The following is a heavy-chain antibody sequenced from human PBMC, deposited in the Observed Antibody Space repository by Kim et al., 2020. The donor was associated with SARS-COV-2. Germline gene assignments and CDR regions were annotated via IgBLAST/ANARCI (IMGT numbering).Heavy chain of an antibody. J-gene: IGHJ5*02. V-gene: IGHV4-59*08. CDR3: ARHGTNNWFDP. Sequence: SETLSHTCTVSGGSINRYSWTWIRQPPGKGLEWIGCIYYSGSTNYNPSLKSRVTISVDTSKNQFSLRLSSVTAADTAVYYCARHGTNNWFDPWGQGTLVT. CDR1: GGSINRYS. CDR2: IYYSGST.